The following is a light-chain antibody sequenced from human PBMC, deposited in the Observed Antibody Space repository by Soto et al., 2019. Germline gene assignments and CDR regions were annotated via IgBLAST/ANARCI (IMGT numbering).Light chain of an antibody. CDR3: QQSYSTPPWT. CDR1: QSISNH. J-gene: IGKJ1*01. V-gene: IGKV1-39*01. Sequence: DIPMTQSPSSLSASVGDRVTITCRASQSISNHLNWYQQKVGKAPKLLIYAATTLQSGVPSRFSGSGSGTDFTLTISSLQLEDFATFFCQQSYSTPPWTFGQGTKVEIK. CDR2: AAT.